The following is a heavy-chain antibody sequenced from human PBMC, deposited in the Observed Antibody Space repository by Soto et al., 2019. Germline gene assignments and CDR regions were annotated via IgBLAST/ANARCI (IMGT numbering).Heavy chain of an antibody. Sequence: PSETLSLTCTVSGGSISSGGYYWSWIRQHPGKGLEWIGYIYYSGSTYYNTSLKSRVTISVDTSKNQFSLKLSSVTAADTAVYYCARSPSIAAAGQDAFDIWGQGTMVTVSS. D-gene: IGHD6-13*01. CDR3: ARSPSIAAAGQDAFDI. J-gene: IGHJ3*02. CDR1: GGSISSGGYY. CDR2: IYYSGST. V-gene: IGHV4-31*03.